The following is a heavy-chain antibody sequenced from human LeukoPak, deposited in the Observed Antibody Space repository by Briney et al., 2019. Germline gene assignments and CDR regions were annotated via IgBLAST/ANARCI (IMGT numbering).Heavy chain of an antibody. D-gene: IGHD4-23*01. Sequence: SETLSLTCTVSGGSISSYYWGWIRQPPGKGLEWIGSIYHSGSTYYNPSLKSRVTISVDTSKNQFSLKLSSVTAADTAVYYCARDEAPETTVAYNWFDPWGQGTLVTVSS. CDR2: IYHSGST. V-gene: IGHV4-38-2*02. J-gene: IGHJ5*02. CDR3: ARDEAPETTVAYNWFDP. CDR1: GGSISSYY.